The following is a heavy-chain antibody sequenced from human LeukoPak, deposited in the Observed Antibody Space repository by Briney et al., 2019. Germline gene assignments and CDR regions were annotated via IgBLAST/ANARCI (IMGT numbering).Heavy chain of an antibody. CDR2: IIPIFGTA. CDR3: ARQVGATTRPFDY. D-gene: IGHD1-26*01. J-gene: IGHJ4*02. Sequence: GSSVKVSCKASGGTFCSYAISWVRQAPEQGLKWMGGIIPIFGTANYAQKFQGRVTITADESTSTAYMELSSLRSEDTAVYYCARQVGATTRPFDYWGQGTLVTVSS. V-gene: IGHV1-69*01. CDR1: GGTFCSYA.